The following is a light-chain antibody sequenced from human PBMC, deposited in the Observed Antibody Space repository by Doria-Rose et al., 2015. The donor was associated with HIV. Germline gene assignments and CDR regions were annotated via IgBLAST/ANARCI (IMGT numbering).Light chain of an antibody. CDR1: QSFSSTY. J-gene: IGKJ1*01. CDR3: HQYGTSWT. Sequence: TQSPGTLSLSPGERATLSCRASQSFSSTYLAWYQLKPGQAPSLLIYDGSTRASGIPDRFSASGSGTDFTLTINVLEPEDCALYYCHQYGTSWTFGQGTKVEI. CDR2: DGS. V-gene: IGKV3-20*01.